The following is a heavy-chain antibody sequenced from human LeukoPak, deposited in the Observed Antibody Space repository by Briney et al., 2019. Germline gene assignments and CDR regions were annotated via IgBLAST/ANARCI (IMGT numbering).Heavy chain of an antibody. J-gene: IGHJ1*01. V-gene: IGHV1-18*01. CDR1: GYTFTSYG. D-gene: IGHD2-8*01. Sequence: ASVKVSCKASGYTFTSYGISWVRQAPGQGLEWMTWISPYNGNTNYAQEVQGRVTVTTDTSTSTAYMELRSLRSDDTAVYYCATCHCTYGVCYGECEYFQHWGQGTLVTVSS. CDR3: ATCHCTYGVCYGECEYFQH. CDR2: ISPYNGNT.